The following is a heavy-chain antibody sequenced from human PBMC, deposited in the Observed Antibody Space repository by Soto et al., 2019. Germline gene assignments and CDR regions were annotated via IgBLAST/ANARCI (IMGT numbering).Heavy chain of an antibody. CDR2: FSGSGGTT. D-gene: IGHD4-17*01. CDR3: AKSSYYGDSRYFDS. Sequence: GGSLRLSCAASGFTFSDSPMTWVRQAPGKGLEWVSTFSGSGGTTYYADSVKGRFTISRDNSKNTLFLQMSTLRADDTAVYYCAKSSYYGDSRYFDSWGQGTRVTVSS. CDR1: GFTFSDSP. J-gene: IGHJ4*02. V-gene: IGHV3-23*01.